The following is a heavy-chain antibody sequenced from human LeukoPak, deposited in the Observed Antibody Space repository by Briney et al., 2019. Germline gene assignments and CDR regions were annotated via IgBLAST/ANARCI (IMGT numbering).Heavy chain of an antibody. Sequence: GGSLRLSCAASGFSFSSYWMTWVRQAPGKGLEWVANIKEDGSEKYYVDSVKGRFTISRDNSKNTLYLQMNSLRAEDTAVYYCAKALNRGYSLNWFDPWGQGTLVTVSS. CDR1: GFSFSSYW. V-gene: IGHV3-7*01. CDR2: IKEDGSEK. J-gene: IGHJ5*02. D-gene: IGHD5-18*01. CDR3: AKALNRGYSLNWFDP.